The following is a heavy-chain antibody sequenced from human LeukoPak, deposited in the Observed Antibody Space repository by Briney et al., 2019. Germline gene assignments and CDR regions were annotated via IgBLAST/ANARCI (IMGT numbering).Heavy chain of an antibody. J-gene: IGHJ4*02. CDR1: GFTFSSYS. CDR2: ISGSLTHI. CDR3: ARDPPGIASLPHFEY. Sequence: GGSLRLSCVASGFTFSSYSMNWIRQAPGKGLEWVSSISGSLTHIYYADSLKGRFTVSRDNAKNSLYLQMNTLRAEDTAVYYCARDPPGIASLPHFEYWGQGKVFAVSS. D-gene: IGHD1-14*01. V-gene: IGHV3-21*01.